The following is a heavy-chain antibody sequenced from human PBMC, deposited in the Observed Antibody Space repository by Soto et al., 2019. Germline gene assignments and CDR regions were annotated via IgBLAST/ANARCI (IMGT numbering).Heavy chain of an antibody. CDR1: GFTFSSYW. CDR3: ARGPRSCSSTSCYTVDY. Sequence: PGGSLRLSCAASGFTFSSYWMHWVRQAPGKGLVWVSRINSDGSSTSYADSVKGRFTISRDNAKNTLFLQMNSLRAEDTAVYFCARGPRSCSSTSCYTVDYWGRGTLVTVSS. J-gene: IGHJ4*02. V-gene: IGHV3-74*01. CDR2: INSDGSST. D-gene: IGHD2-2*02.